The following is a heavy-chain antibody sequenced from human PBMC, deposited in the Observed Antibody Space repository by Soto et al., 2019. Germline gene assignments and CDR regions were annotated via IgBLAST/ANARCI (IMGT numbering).Heavy chain of an antibody. Sequence: PSETLCLTCTVSGGSIGSYYWSWIRQPPGKGLEWIGYIYHSGSTNYNPSLKSRVTISVDTSKNQFSLKLSSVTAADTAVYYCARGGYYYDSMRAFDIWGQGTMVTVSS. J-gene: IGHJ3*02. CDR1: GGSIGSYY. CDR2: IYHSGST. CDR3: ARGGYYYDSMRAFDI. D-gene: IGHD3-22*01. V-gene: IGHV4-59*01.